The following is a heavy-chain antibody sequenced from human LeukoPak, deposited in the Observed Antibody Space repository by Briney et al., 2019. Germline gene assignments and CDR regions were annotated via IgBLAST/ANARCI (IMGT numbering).Heavy chain of an antibody. Sequence: GASVTVSCKASGGTFSSYAISWVRQAPGQGLEWMGRIIPIFGTANYAQKFQGRVTITADKSTSTAYMELSSLRSDDTIVYYCARVAQHGTAGVRGVMPYDYWGQGTLVTVSS. CDR1: GGTFSSYA. CDR3: ARVAQHGTAGVRGVMPYDY. D-gene: IGHD3-10*01. J-gene: IGHJ4*02. CDR2: IIPIFGTA. V-gene: IGHV1-69*06.